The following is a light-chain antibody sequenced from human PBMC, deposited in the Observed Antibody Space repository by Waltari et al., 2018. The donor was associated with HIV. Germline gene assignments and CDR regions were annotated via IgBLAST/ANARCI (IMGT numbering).Light chain of an antibody. J-gene: IGLJ2*01. CDR1: SSDVGGYKY. CDR3: CSYASSTTLDV. CDR2: DVS. V-gene: IGLV2-14*01. Sequence: QSALTQPASVSGSPGKSITTSCTGTSSDVGGYKYVDWYKQHQGKAPKLLLYDVSNRPSGISNRFSGSKSGNTASLTISGLQAEYEADYYCCSYASSTTLDVFGGGTKLTVL.